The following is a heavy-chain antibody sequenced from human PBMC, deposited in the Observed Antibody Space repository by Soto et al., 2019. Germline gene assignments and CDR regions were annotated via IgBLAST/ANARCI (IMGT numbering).Heavy chain of an antibody. CDR1: GFTFSYYE. J-gene: IGHJ6*03. V-gene: IGHV3-64*01. D-gene: IGHD6-13*01. CDR3: ARRGYGSRWPNVYMDV. CDR2: ISNNGAHT. Sequence: EAQLVESGGGLVQPGGSQRLSCAASGFTFSYYEMHWVRQAPGKGLEYVSGISNNGAHTDYAKSVKGRFTISRDNSENTLYLQMGSLRAEDMALYYCARRGYGSRWPNVYMDVWGKGTTVTVS.